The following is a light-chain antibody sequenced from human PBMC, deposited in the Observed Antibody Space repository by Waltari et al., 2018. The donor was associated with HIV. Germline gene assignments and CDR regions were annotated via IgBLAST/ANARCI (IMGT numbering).Light chain of an antibody. Sequence: QSVLTQPPSVSGAPGQRVTISCSGSSSNLGAGYDIHWNQQLPGTAPRLLIYGNTSRPSGVPDRFSGSKSGTSASLAITGLQAEDEADYYCQSYDSSRSGWVFGGGTKLTVV. CDR2: GNT. V-gene: IGLV1-40*01. J-gene: IGLJ3*02. CDR1: SSNLGAGYD. CDR3: QSYDSSRSGWV.